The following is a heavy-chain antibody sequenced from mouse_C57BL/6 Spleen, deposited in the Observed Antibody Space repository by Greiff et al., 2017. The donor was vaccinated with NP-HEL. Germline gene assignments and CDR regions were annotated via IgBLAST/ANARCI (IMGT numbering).Heavy chain of an antibody. D-gene: IGHD2-4*01. CDR3: ARQVIYYDYFDY. J-gene: IGHJ2*01. CDR1: GFTFSSYG. Sequence: EVKLQESGGDLVKPGGSLKLSCAASGFTFSSYGMSWVRQTPDKRLEWVATISSGGSYTYYPDSVKGRFTISRDNAKNTLYLQMSSLKSEDTAMYYCARQVIYYDYFDYWGQGTTLTVSS. V-gene: IGHV5-6*01. CDR2: ISSGGSYT.